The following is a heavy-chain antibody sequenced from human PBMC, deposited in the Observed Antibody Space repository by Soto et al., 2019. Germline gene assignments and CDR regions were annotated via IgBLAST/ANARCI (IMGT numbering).Heavy chain of an antibody. J-gene: IGHJ5*02. D-gene: IGHD3-22*01. V-gene: IGHV4-59*01. CDR2: IYYSGST. CDR3: ARAVLPDYYDSSGYYYHWFDP. CDR1: GGSISSYY. Sequence: SETLSLTCTVSGGSISSYYWSWIRQPPGKGLEWIGYIYYSGSTNYNPSLKSRVTISVDTSKNQFSLKLSSVTAADTAVYYCARAVLPDYYDSSGYYYHWFDPWGQGTLVTVSS.